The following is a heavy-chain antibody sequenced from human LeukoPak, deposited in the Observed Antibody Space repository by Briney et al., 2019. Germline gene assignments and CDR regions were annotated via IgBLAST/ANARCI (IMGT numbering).Heavy chain of an antibody. CDR2: IWYDGSNK. CDR1: GFTFSSYG. V-gene: IGHV3-33*01. CDR3: ARDARDGYIPFDY. Sequence: GGSLRLSCAASGFTFSSYGMHWVRQAPGKGLEWVAVIWYDGSNKYYADSVKGRFTISRDNSKNTLYLQMNSLRAEDTAVYYCARDARDGYIPFDYWGQGTLVTVSS. D-gene: IGHD5-24*01. J-gene: IGHJ4*02.